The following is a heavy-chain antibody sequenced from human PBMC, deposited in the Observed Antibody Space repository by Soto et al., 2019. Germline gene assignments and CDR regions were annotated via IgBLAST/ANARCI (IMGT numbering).Heavy chain of an antibody. D-gene: IGHD6-13*01. J-gene: IGHJ4*02. V-gene: IGHV2-5*01. CDR2: IYWNDDK. Sequence: GSGPTLVNPTQTLTLTCTFSGFSLSTSGVGVGWIRQPPGKALEWLALIYWNDDKRYSPSLKSRLTITKDTSKNQVVLTMTNMDTVDTATYYCAHNWAAAGTMEGVVECDYWGQGTLVTVSA. CDR3: AHNWAAAGTMEGVVECDY. CDR1: GFSLSTSGVG.